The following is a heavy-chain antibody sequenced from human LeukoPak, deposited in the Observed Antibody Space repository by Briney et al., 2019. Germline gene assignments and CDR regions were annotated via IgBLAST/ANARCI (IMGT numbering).Heavy chain of an antibody. J-gene: IGHJ4*02. D-gene: IGHD4-17*01. Sequence: GGSLRLSCAASGFTFYNYGMHWVRQAPGKGLEWVAVISHDGSNIHYGDSVKGRFTTSRDNSKNTLYLQMNSLRAEDTAVYYCARDTSTVTPDYWGQGTLVTVSS. CDR1: GFTFYNYG. V-gene: IGHV3-30*03. CDR3: ARDTSTVTPDY. CDR2: ISHDGSNI.